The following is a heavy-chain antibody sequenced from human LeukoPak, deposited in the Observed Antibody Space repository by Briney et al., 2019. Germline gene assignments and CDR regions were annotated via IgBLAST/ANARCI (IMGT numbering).Heavy chain of an antibody. D-gene: IGHD6-13*01. J-gene: IGHJ4*02. CDR2: FDPEDGET. CDR3: ARVGSSWYYFDY. CDR1: GYTLTELS. V-gene: IGHV1-24*01. Sequence: ASVKVSCKVSGYTLTELSMHWVRQAPGKGLEWMGGFDPEDGETIYAQKFQGRVTMTEDTSTDTAYMELSSLRSEDTAVYYCARVGSSWYYFDYWGQGTLVTVSS.